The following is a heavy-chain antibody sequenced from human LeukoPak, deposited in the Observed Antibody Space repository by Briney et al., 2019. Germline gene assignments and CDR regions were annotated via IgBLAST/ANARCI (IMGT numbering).Heavy chain of an antibody. CDR1: GFTFSDYY. CDR3: ARDLTSIAAAGTGFDY. Sequence: GGSLRLSCAASGFTFSDYYMSWIRQAPGKGLEWVSYISSSGSTIYYADSVKGRFTISRDNAKNSLYLQMNSLRAEDTAVYYCARDLTSIAAAGTGFDYWGQGTLVTVSS. CDR2: ISSSGSTI. J-gene: IGHJ4*02. V-gene: IGHV3-11*04. D-gene: IGHD6-13*01.